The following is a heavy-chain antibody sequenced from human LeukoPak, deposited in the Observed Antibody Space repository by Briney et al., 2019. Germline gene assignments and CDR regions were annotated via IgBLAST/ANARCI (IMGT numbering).Heavy chain of an antibody. CDR3: ARAHPPYSGYLGGAFDI. V-gene: IGHV3-74*01. J-gene: IGHJ3*02. CDR2: INSDGSST. D-gene: IGHD5-12*01. Sequence: GGSLRLSCAASGFTFSSYWMHWVRQAPGKGLVWVSRINSDGSSTSYADSVKGRFTISRDNAKNTLYLQMNSLRAEDTAVYYCARAHPPYSGYLGGAFDIWGQGTMVTVSS. CDR1: GFTFSSYW.